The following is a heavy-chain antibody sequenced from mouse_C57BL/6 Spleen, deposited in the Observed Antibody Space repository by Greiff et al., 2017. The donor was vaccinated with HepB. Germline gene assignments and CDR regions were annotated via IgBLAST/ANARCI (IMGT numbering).Heavy chain of an antibody. CDR2: IDPSDSYT. CDR1: GYTFTSYW. V-gene: IGHV1-50*01. D-gene: IGHD3-1*01. Sequence: QVQLQQPGAELVKPGASVKLSCKASGYTFTSYWMQWVKQRPGQGLEWIGEIDPSDSYTNYNQKFKGKATLTVETSSSTAYMQLSSLTSEDSAVYYCARSGLIYAMDYWGQGTSVTVSS. CDR3: ARSGLIYAMDY. J-gene: IGHJ4*01.